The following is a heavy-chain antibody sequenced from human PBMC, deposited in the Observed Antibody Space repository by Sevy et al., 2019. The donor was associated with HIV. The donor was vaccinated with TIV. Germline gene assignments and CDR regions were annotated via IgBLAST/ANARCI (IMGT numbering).Heavy chain of an antibody. CDR2: IYTSGST. CDR1: GGSISSYY. Sequence: SQSLSLTCTVSGGSISSYYWSWIRQPAGKGLEWIGRIYTSGSTNYNPSLKSRVTMSVDTSKNQFSLKLSSVTAADTAVYYCARYGYSGDFDYWGQGTLVTVSS. V-gene: IGHV4-4*07. CDR3: ARYGYSGDFDY. J-gene: IGHJ4*02. D-gene: IGHD7-27*01.